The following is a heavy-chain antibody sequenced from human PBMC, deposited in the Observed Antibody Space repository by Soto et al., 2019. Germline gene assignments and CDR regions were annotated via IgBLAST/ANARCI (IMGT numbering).Heavy chain of an antibody. D-gene: IGHD1-7*01. CDR1: GGTFSSYA. CDR3: AREGTGTTMVYYYYGMDV. V-gene: IGHV1-69*06. CDR2: IIPIFGTA. Sequence: GASVKVSCKASGGTFSSYAISWVRQAPGQGLEWMGGIIPIFGTANYAQKFQGRVTITADKSTSTAYMELSSLRSEDTAVYYCAREGTGTTMVYYYYGMDVWGQGTTVT. J-gene: IGHJ6*02.